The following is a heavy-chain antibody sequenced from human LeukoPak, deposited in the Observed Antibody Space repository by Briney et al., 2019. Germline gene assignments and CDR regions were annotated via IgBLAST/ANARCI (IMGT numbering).Heavy chain of an antibody. V-gene: IGHV3-7*01. CDR1: GFTFSRHW. J-gene: IGHJ4*02. CDR3: ARDSGGY. CDR2: IKQGGSEK. Sequence: GGSLRLSCAASGFTFSRHWMTWVRQAPGKGLEWMASIKQGGSEKYYADSVKGRFTVSRDDAKSSLYLQMNSLSADDTAVYYCARDSGGYWGQGTLVTVSS. D-gene: IGHD3-10*01.